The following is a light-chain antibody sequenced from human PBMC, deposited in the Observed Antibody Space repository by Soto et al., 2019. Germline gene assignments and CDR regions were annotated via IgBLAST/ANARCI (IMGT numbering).Light chain of an antibody. J-gene: IGLJ1*01. CDR2: RNN. CDR3: AAWDDSLSGSYV. CDR1: SSNIGSNY. Sequence: QSVLTQPPSASGTPGQRVTISCSGSSSNIGSNYVYWYQQLPGTAPKLPIYRNNQRPSGVPDRFSGSKSGTSASLAISGLRSEDEADYYCAAWDDSLSGSYVFGTGTKLTVL. V-gene: IGLV1-47*01.